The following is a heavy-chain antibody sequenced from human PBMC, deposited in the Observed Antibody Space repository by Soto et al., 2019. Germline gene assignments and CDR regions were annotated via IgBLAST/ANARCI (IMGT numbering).Heavy chain of an antibody. Sequence: QVQLVQSGAEVKKPGSSVKVSCKTSGGTFRTSAISWVRQAPGQGLEWMGGIMPVFSTPDYAQKFQGRVTITADXSXGXAHXELSSLRSEDTAVYYCARDKDRQQLGGNYYYIMDVWGQGTTVIVSS. CDR1: GGTFRTSA. CDR2: IMPVFSTP. D-gene: IGHD3-3*02. V-gene: IGHV1-69*12. J-gene: IGHJ6*01. CDR3: ARDKDRQQLGGNYYYIMDV.